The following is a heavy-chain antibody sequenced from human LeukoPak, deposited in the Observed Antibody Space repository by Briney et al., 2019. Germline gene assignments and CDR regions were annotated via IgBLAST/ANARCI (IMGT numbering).Heavy chain of an antibody. D-gene: IGHD6-19*01. CDR3: ARPVAGHGMDV. Sequence: GESLKISFKGSGYSFTSYWIGWVRQMPGKGLELMGIIYAGDSDTRYSPSSQGQVTTSADKTISTAYLKWSSLKASATAMYYCARPVAGHGMDVWGKGTTVTVSS. V-gene: IGHV5-51*01. CDR2: IYAGDSDT. J-gene: IGHJ6*04. CDR1: GYSFTSYW.